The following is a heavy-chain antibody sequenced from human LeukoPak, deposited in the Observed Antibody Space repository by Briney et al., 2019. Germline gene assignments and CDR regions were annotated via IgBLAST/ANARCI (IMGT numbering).Heavy chain of an antibody. D-gene: IGHD2-21*02. Sequence: EKYHVDSVKGRFTIFRDNARNLLYLQMSSLRADDTAVYYCSRGDDFSGGSWGQGTLVTVSS. CDR2: EK. J-gene: IGHJ4*02. V-gene: IGHV3-7*04. CDR3: SRGDDFSGGS.